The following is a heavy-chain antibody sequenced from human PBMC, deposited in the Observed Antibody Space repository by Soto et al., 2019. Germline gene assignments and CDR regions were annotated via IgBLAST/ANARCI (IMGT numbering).Heavy chain of an antibody. J-gene: IGHJ5*02. CDR2: ISHTDRLT. CDR3: ARDTGRASADL. Sequence: GGSLRLSCVGSGFTFSYYEMNWVRQAPGKGLERVAFISHTDRLTHYPDSVRGRFTISRDNAKNSLYLHMTSLRVEDTAVYYCARDTGRASADLWGQGTLVTVSS. V-gene: IGHV3-48*03. D-gene: IGHD6-13*01. CDR1: GFTFSYYE.